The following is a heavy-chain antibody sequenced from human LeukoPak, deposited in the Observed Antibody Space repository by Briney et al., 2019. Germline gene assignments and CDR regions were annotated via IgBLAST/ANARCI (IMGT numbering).Heavy chain of an antibody. V-gene: IGHV1-46*01. D-gene: IGHD3-22*01. CDR3: ARGYDSSGYYYGGTDY. CDR2: INPSGGST. Sequence: ASVKVSCKASGYTFTSYYMHWVRQAPGQGLEWMGIINPSGGSTSYAQKFQGRVTMTRDTSTSTVYMELSSLRSEDTAVYYCARGYDSSGYYYGGTDYWGQGTLATVSS. J-gene: IGHJ4*02. CDR1: GYTFTSYY.